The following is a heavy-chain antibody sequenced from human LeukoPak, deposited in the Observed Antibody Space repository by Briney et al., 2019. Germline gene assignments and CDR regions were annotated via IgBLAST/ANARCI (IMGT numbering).Heavy chain of an antibody. Sequence: HPGGSLRLSCAASGNYWMHWVRQAPGKGLVWVSHINSDGSWTSYADSVKGRFTISKDNAKNTVYLQMNNLRAGDTAVYYCVSFYETYWGRGTLVTVSS. J-gene: IGHJ4*02. CDR2: INSDGSWT. CDR1: GNYW. V-gene: IGHV3-74*01. CDR3: VSFYETY. D-gene: IGHD2-2*01.